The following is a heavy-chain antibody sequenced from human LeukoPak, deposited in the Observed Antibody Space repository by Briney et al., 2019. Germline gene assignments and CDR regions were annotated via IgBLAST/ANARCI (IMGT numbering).Heavy chain of an antibody. CDR2: ISSSSSTR. J-gene: IGHJ4*02. Sequence: PGGSLRLSCAASGFTFSSYSFNWVRQAPGKGLEWVSYISSSSSTRYYTDSVKGRFTISRDNAKNSLYLQMSSLRAEDTAVYYCARESVRYSYFDYWGQGTLVTVSS. D-gene: IGHD3-9*01. CDR1: GFTFSSYS. CDR3: ARESVRYSYFDY. V-gene: IGHV3-48*01.